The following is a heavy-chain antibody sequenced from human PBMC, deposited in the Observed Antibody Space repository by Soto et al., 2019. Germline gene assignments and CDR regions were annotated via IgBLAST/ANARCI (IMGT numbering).Heavy chain of an antibody. D-gene: IGHD6-13*01. CDR3: ARRNPYSSSWALDY. CDR2: IYSNDNT. V-gene: IGHV4-59*08. Sequence: SETLSLTCTLSGGSISSYYWTLIRQPPGKGLEWIGYIYSNDNTNYNPSLESRVTMSVDTSKNQISLKLRSVTAADTAVYYCARRNPYSSSWALDYWGQGTLVTVSS. CDR1: GGSISSYY. J-gene: IGHJ4*02.